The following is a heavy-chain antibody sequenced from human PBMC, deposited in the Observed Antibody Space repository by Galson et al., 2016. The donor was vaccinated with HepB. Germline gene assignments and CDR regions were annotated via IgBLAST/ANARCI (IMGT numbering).Heavy chain of an antibody. CDR3: ARDRDDILTGYHPLFDN. J-gene: IGHJ4*02. CDR2: ISYDGVKK. Sequence: SLRLSCAASGFTFSSYGMHWVRQAPGKGLEWVAVISYDGVKKYCADSVKGRFTISRDTPKNTVYLQMNTLRVEDTAVYYCARDRDDILTGYHPLFDNWGQGTLVTVSS. CDR1: GFTFSSYG. D-gene: IGHD3-9*01. V-gene: IGHV3-30*03.